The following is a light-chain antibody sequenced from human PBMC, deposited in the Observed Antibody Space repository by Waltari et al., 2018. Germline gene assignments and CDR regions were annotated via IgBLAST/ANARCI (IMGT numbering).Light chain of an antibody. CDR2: DAS. V-gene: IGKV1-5*01. J-gene: IGKJ1*01. CDR1: QSISSW. CDR3: QQYNSYPRT. Sequence: DIQMTQSPSTLSASVGDRVTITCRASQSISSWLAWYQQKPGKAPKLLIYDASSFESGVPSRFSGSGSGTEFTLTISSLQSDDFATYYCQQYNSYPRTFGQGTKVEIK.